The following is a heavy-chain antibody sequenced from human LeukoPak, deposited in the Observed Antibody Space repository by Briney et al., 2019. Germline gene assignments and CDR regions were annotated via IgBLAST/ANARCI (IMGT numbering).Heavy chain of an antibody. J-gene: IGHJ6*02. Sequence: ASVTVSCTASGYTFTSYYMHWVRLAPGQGLEWMGIINPSGGSTSYAQKFQGRVTMTRDTSTSTVYMELSSLRSEDTAVYYCARDLGITMVRGDYYYYYYGMDVWGQGTTVTVSS. CDR3: ARDLGITMVRGDYYYYYYGMDV. CDR1: GYTFTSYY. D-gene: IGHD3-10*01. V-gene: IGHV1-46*01. CDR2: INPSGGST.